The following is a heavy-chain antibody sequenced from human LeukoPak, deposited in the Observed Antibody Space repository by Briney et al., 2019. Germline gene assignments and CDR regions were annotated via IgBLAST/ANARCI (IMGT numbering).Heavy chain of an antibody. CDR1: GGSISSSSYY. D-gene: IGHD5-24*01. V-gene: IGHV4-61*05. CDR3: ARRASRENYFDY. CDR2: ISYSGTT. J-gene: IGHJ4*02. Sequence: PSETLSLTCTVSGGSISSSSYYWSWIRQPPGKGLEWIGYISYSGTTNSNPSLKSRVTLSVDTSKNELSLKLNSVTAADTAVYYCARRASRENYFDYWGQGTLVTVSS.